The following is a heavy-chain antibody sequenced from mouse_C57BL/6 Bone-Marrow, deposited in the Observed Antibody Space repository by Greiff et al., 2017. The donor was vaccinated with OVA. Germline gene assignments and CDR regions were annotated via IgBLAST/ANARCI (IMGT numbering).Heavy chain of an antibody. CDR1: GFSFNTYA. D-gene: IGHD4-1*01. J-gene: IGHJ1*03. Sequence: EVQLVESGGGLVQPKGSLKLSCAASGFSFNTYAMTWVRQAPGKGLEWVARIRRKSNNSATYYAVSVKDRFTISREDAESMIYLQMNNWRTEDTAMDDCVRHGLGRFNWYFDVWGTGTTVTVSS. CDR2: IRRKSNNSAT. V-gene: IGHV10-1*01. CDR3: VRHGLGRFNWYFDV.